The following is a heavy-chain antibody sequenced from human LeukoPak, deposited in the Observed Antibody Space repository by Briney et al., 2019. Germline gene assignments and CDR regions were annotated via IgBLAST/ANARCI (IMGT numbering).Heavy chain of an antibody. D-gene: IGHD2-8*01. V-gene: IGHV1-18*01. CDR2: ISTYNANT. J-gene: IGHJ4*02. Sequence: ASVKVSCKASGYSFTSYGIIWVRQAPGQGLEWMGWISTYNANTNYALKLQGRVTLTTDTSTSTAYMELKSLRSGDTAVYYCAREECSIGVCYPSGYWGQGTLVTVSS. CDR3: AREECSIGVCYPSGY. CDR1: GYSFTSYG.